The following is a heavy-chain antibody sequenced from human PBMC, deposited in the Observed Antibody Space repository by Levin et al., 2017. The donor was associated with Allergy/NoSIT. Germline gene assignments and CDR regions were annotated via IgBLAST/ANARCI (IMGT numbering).Heavy chain of an antibody. Sequence: SETLSLTCTVSAGSITDYYWSWIRQPPGKGLEWIGYIYHSRTSNYNTSLRSRATIAVDPSKNQLPLKVTSVTAADTAVYYCARALDCSTASCPMAYDSWGQGTLVTVSS. J-gene: IGHJ4*02. D-gene: IGHD2-2*01. CDR2: IYHSRTS. CDR1: AGSITDYY. V-gene: IGHV4-59*01. CDR3: ARALDCSTASCPMAYDS.